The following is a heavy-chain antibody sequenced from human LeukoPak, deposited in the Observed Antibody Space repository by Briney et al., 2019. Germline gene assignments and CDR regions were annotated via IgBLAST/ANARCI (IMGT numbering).Heavy chain of an antibody. CDR3: AKDRWSSSSGNYFDY. CDR2: ISSSGGTT. J-gene: IGHJ4*02. D-gene: IGHD6-6*01. CDR1: GFTFSSYA. Sequence: GGSLRLSRAASGFTFSSYAMSWVRQAPGKGLEWVSAISSSGGTTDYADSVKGRFTISRDNSKNTLYLQMNSLRAEDTAIYYCAKDRWSSSSGNYFDYWGQGTLVTVSS. V-gene: IGHV3-23*01.